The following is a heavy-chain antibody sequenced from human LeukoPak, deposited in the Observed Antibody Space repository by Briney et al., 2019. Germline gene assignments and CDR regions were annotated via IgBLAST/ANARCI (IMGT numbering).Heavy chain of an antibody. D-gene: IGHD3-16*01. V-gene: IGHV1-2*02. Sequence: APVKVSFKASGYTFTDYYMHWVRQAPGQGLEWMGWINPNSGGTNYAQKFQGRVTMTRDTSISTAYMEVSRLRSDDTAVYYCAISPGVMITFGGAPATDYFDYWGQGTLVTVSS. CDR1: GYTFTDYY. CDR3: AISPGVMITFGGAPATDYFDY. CDR2: INPNSGGT. J-gene: IGHJ4*02.